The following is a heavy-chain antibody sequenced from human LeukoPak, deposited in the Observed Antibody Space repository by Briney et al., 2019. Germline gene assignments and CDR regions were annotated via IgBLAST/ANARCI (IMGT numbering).Heavy chain of an antibody. J-gene: IGHJ4*02. CDR1: GFTFSSYA. Sequence: PGGSLRLSCAASGFTFSSYAMSWVRQAPGKGLEWVSAISGSGGSTYYADSVKGRFTISRGNSKNTLYLQMNSLRAEDTAVYYCAKGGSGGITMIVVVITYFDYWGQGTLVTVSS. V-gene: IGHV3-23*01. CDR3: AKGGSGGITMIVVVITYFDY. D-gene: IGHD3-22*01. CDR2: ISGSGGST.